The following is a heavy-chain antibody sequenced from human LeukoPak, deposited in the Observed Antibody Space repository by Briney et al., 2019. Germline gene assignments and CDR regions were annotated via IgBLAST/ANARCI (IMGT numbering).Heavy chain of an antibody. Sequence: PGGSLRLSCSASGFTFSSYAMHWVRQAPGKGLEYVSSVGSNGISTYYTDSVKGRFTISSDNSKNTLSLQMSSLRADDTAVYYCVIAQGSRWGQGTLVTVPS. D-gene: IGHD3-10*01. CDR2: VGSNGIST. V-gene: IGHV3-64D*06. J-gene: IGHJ4*02. CDR3: VIAQGSR. CDR1: GFTFSSYA.